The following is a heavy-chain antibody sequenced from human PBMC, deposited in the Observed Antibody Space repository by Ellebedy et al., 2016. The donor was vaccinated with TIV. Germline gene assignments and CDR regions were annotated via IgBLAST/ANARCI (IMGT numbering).Heavy chain of an antibody. CDR3: ARKTDTTRSGDF. V-gene: IGHV3-53*01. Sequence: PGGSLRLSCAASGFTVSNNFMTWVRQAPGKGLEWVSLIYSGGTPMYADSVKGRFIISRDNSKNTLYLQLNNLRVDDTAVDYCARKTDTTRSGDFWGQGTLVTVS. CDR2: IYSGGTP. J-gene: IGHJ4*02. CDR1: GFTVSNNF. D-gene: IGHD5-18*01.